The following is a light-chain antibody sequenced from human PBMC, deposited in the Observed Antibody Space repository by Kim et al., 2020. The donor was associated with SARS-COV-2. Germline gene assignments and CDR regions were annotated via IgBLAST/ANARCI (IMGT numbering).Light chain of an antibody. V-gene: IGKV1-5*03. CDR1: QTISTW. CDR2: KAS. J-gene: IGKJ4*01. CDR3: QQHNDYPLT. Sequence: ASVVASVTITCRASQTISTWLAWYQQKPGKAANVLFYKASSLESVVPSRFSGSGSVTEFTLTISSLQPDDSSTYYCQQHNDYPLTFGVGTKVDIK.